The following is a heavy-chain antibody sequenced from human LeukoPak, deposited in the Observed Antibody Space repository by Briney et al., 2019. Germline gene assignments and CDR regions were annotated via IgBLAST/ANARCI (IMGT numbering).Heavy chain of an antibody. CDR1: GYRFTSYW. V-gene: IGHV5-10-1*01. CDR2: IDPSDSYT. J-gene: IGHJ3*02. Sequence: GESLKISCKGSGYRFTSYWLSWVRQMPGKGLEWMGRIDPSDSYTNYSPSFQGHLTISADKSISTAYLQWSSLKASDTAMYYCARHQLLGPCFKGVCSDAFDIWGQEAMVTVSS. CDR3: ARHQLLGPCFKGVCSDAFDI. D-gene: IGHD2-8*01.